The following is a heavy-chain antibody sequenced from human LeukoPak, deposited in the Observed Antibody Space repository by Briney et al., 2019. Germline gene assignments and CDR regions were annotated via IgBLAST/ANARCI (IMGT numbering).Heavy chain of an antibody. Sequence: GGSLRHSCAASGFTFSSYGMHWVRQAPGKGLEWVAVISYDGSNKYYADSVKGRFTISRDNSKNTLYLQMNSLRAEDTAVYYCAKDPGRWLVRYYFDYWGQGTLVTVSS. CDR3: AKDPGRWLVRYYFDY. CDR1: GFTFSSYG. CDR2: ISYDGSNK. V-gene: IGHV3-30*18. D-gene: IGHD6-19*01. J-gene: IGHJ4*02.